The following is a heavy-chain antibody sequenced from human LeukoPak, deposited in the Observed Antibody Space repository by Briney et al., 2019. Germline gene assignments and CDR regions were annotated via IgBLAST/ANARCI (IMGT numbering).Heavy chain of an antibody. V-gene: IGHV1-18*01. D-gene: IGHD5-18*01. CDR1: GYTFTSYG. CDR2: ISAYNGST. CDR3: ARGESTAGHFDY. Sequence: ASVKVSCKASGYTFTSYGISWVRQAPGQGLEWMGWISAYNGSTNYAQKLQGRVTITADESTSTAYMELSSLRSEDTAVYYCARGESTAGHFDYWGQGTLVTVSS. J-gene: IGHJ4*02.